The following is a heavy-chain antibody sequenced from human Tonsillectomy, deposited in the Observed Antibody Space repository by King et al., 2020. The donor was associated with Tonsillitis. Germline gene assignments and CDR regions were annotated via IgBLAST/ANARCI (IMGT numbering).Heavy chain of an antibody. CDR3: ARLRFLGYHYGSYYHGMYV. CDR1: GFTFSSSA. D-gene: IGHD5-18*01. Sequence: VQLVESGGGVVQPGRSLTLSCAASGFTFSSSAMHWVRQAPGKGLEWVAVISYAVFCLKKKDSVKGRFTISRDNSKNTLYLQLNSLRVEDTAVYYCARLRFLGYHYGSYYHGMYVWGGGVTGTGAS. J-gene: IGHJ6*02. V-gene: IGHV3-30-3*01. CDR2: ISYAVFCL.